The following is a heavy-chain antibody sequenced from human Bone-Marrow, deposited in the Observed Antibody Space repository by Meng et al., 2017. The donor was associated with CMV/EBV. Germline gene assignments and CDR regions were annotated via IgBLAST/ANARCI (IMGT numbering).Heavy chain of an antibody. J-gene: IGHJ6*02. V-gene: IGHV4-59*01. Sequence: GSLRLSCTVSGGSISSYHWSWIRQPPGKGLEWIGFIHYSGSTNYNPSLKSRVTMSVETSKDQISLKLNSVTAADTAVYFCARDPSRSGVYGYYYGMDVWGQGTTVTGS. CDR3: ARDPSRSGVYGYYYGMDV. CDR2: IHYSGST. CDR1: GGSISSYH. D-gene: IGHD3-3*01.